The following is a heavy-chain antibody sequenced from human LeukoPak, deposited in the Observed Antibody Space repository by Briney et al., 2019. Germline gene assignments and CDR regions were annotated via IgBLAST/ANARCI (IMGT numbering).Heavy chain of an antibody. Sequence: RGSLSLSCEASGFILSNYWMSWVRQAPGKGLEWVASIRSSASETFYVDSVKVRFNISRDSAKSSLYLQMNSRRAEDTALYYCVRHSDRRSDCWGQGTLVTVSS. CDR2: IRSSASET. V-gene: IGHV3-7*05. CDR1: GFILSNYW. J-gene: IGHJ4*02. D-gene: IGHD3-9*01. CDR3: VRHSDRRSDC.